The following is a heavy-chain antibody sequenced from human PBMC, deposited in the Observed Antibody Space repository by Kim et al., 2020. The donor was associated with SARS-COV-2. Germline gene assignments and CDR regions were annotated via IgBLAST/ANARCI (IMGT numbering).Heavy chain of an antibody. V-gene: IGHV4-39*01. CDR3: ARTPVETLYYFDY. D-gene: IGHD3-3*01. J-gene: IGHJ4*02. Sequence: PCCRSRVALAVDTSKNQYSLKHSSVTAADTSVYYCARTPVETLYYFDYWGQGTLVTVSS.